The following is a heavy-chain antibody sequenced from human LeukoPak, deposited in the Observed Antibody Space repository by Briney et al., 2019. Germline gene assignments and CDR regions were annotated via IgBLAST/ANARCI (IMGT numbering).Heavy chain of an antibody. V-gene: IGHV3-9*01. CDR3: AKDSRLWFGEFYYFDY. CDR1: GFTFDDYA. J-gene: IGHJ4*02. Sequence: GGSLRLSCAASGFTFDDYAMHWVRQAPGKGLEWVSGISWNSGSIGYADSVKGRFTISRDNAENSLYLQMNSLRAEDTALYYCAKDSRLWFGEFYYFDYWGQGTLVTVSS. CDR2: ISWNSGSI. D-gene: IGHD3-10*01.